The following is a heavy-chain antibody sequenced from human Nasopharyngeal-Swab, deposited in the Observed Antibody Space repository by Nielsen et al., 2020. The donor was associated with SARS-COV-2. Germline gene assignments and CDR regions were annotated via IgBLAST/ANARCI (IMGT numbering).Heavy chain of an antibody. J-gene: IGHJ6*02. D-gene: IGHD6-19*01. CDR2: IWYDGSNK. V-gene: IGHV3-33*01. CDR1: GFTFSSYG. Sequence: GESLKISCAASGFTFSSYGMHWVRQAPGKGLEWVAVIWYDGSNKYYADSVKGRFTISRGNSKNTLYLQMNSLRAEDTAVYYCARDEAVAQLSYYGMDVWGQGTTVTVSS. CDR3: ARDEAVAQLSYYGMDV.